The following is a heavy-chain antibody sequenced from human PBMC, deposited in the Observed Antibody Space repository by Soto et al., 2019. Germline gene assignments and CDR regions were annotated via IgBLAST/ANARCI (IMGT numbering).Heavy chain of an antibody. V-gene: IGHV1-46*01. CDR2: INPSGGSI. CDR1: GNTFTSYS. D-gene: IGHD4-17*01. Sequence: QVQLAQSGAEVKKPGASVKVSCTASGNTFTSYSIHWVRQAPGQGLEWMGMINPSGGSISYAQRFQGRVTMTRDTSPTTVYMELSGLRSEDTAVYYCARTYGYWGQGTLVTVSS. CDR3: ARTYGY. J-gene: IGHJ4*02.